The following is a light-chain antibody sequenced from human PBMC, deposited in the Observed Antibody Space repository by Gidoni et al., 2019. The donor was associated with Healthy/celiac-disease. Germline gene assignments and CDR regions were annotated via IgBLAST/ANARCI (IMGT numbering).Light chain of an antibody. Sequence: DIQMTPSLSTLSASVGARVTITCRASQSISSWLAWYQQKPGKAPKLLIYKASSLESGVPSRFSGSGSGTEFTLTISSLQPDDFATYYCQQYNSYSAWTFGQGTKVEIK. V-gene: IGKV1-5*03. CDR3: QQYNSYSAWT. CDR1: QSISSW. J-gene: IGKJ1*01. CDR2: KAS.